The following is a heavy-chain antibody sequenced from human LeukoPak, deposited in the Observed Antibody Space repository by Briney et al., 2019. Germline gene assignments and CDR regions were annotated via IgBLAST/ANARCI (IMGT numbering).Heavy chain of an antibody. V-gene: IGHV3-43*01. CDR3: AKDDGSSGYPYYFDY. Sequence: GGSLRLSCAASGFTFDDYTVHWVRQAPGKGLEWVSLISWDGGSTYYADSVKGRFTISRDNSKNSLYLQMNSLRTEDTALYYCAKDDGSSGYPYYFDYWGQGTLVTVSS. D-gene: IGHD3-22*01. CDR2: ISWDGGST. J-gene: IGHJ4*02. CDR1: GFTFDDYT.